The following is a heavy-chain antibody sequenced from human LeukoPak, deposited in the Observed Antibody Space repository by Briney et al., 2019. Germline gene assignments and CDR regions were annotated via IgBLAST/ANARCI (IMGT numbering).Heavy chain of an antibody. Sequence: PSETLSLTCAVYGGSFSGYYWSWIRQPPGKGLEWIGEINHSGSTNYNPSLKSRVTISVDTSKNQFSLKLSSVTAADTAVYYCARAENGAGYYYYYYMDVWGKGTTVTVSS. CDR2: INHSGST. CDR3: ARAENGAGYYYYYYMDV. V-gene: IGHV4-34*01. CDR1: GGSFSGYY. J-gene: IGHJ6*03. D-gene: IGHD2-8*01.